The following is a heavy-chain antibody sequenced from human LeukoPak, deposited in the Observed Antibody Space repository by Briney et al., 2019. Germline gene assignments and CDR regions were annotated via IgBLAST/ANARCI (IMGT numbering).Heavy chain of an antibody. V-gene: IGHV4-59*01. CDR3: ARDDYRGVTNFDP. CDR1: GGSISPYF. J-gene: IGHJ5*02. D-gene: IGHD3-10*01. Sequence: PSETLSLTCTVSGGSISPYFWSWIRQPPGKGLEWIGYISYTGSTNYNPSLKSRVTISVDTSKNQFSLQLTSVTAADTAVYYCARDDYRGVTNFDPWGQGTLVTVSS. CDR2: ISYTGST.